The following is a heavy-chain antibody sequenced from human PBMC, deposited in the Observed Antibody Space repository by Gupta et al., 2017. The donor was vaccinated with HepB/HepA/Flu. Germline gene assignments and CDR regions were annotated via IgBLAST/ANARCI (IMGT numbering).Heavy chain of an antibody. J-gene: IGHJ4*02. CDR3: TASAAAADYERGF. CDR2: FNTLGQT. D-gene: IGHD4-17*01. Sequence: RGHLIQPGGSLPPSCAASEFAVSRKSMTWVRQAPGKGLQWSAVFNTLGQTYYADAEKGRFTISRDDSKNKENLQMKRPPIDDTAVDLCTASAAAADYERGFWGQGTLVTVSS. CDR1: EFAVSRKS. V-gene: IGHV3-53*01.